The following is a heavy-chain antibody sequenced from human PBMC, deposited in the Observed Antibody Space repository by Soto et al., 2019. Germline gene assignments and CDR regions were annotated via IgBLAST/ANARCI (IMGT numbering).Heavy chain of an antibody. Sequence: SETLSLTCTGSGGSLSSGSYYWSWIRQPPGKGLEWIGYIYYSGSTNYNPSLKSRVTISVDTSKNQFSLKLSSVTAADTAVYYCAREANYYFWSGLTGPFDYWGQGTLVTVSS. CDR1: GGSLSSGSYY. D-gene: IGHD3-3*01. V-gene: IGHV4-61*01. CDR2: IYYSGST. CDR3: AREANYYFWSGLTGPFDY. J-gene: IGHJ4*02.